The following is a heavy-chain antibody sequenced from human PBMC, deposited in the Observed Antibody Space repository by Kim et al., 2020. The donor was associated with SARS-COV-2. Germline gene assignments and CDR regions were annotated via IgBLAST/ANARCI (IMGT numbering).Heavy chain of an antibody. CDR2: IKSKTDGGTT. V-gene: IGHV3-15*01. J-gene: IGHJ4*02. D-gene: IGHD5-12*01. CDR1: GFTFSNAW. CDR3: TTDYLGLYSGYDYNY. Sequence: GGSLRLSCAASGFTFSNAWMSWVRQAPGKGLEWVGRIKSKTDGGTTDYAAPVKGRFTISRDDSKNTLYLQMNSLKTEDTAVYYCTTDYLGLYSGYDYNYWGQGTLVTVSS.